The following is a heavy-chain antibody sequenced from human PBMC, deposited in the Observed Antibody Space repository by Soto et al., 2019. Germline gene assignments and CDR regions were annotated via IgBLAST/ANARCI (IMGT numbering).Heavy chain of an antibody. CDR3: ARSQGSSTSLEIYYYYYYGMDV. Sequence: QVPLVQSGAEVKKPGSSVKVSCKASGGTFSSYAISWVRQAPGQGLEWMGGSIPISGTANYAQKFQGRVTITADESTSTAYMELSSLRAEDTAVYYGARSQGSSTSLEIYYYYYYGMDVWGQGTTVTVSS. D-gene: IGHD2-2*01. CDR2: SIPISGTA. CDR1: GGTFSSYA. J-gene: IGHJ6*02. V-gene: IGHV1-69*01.